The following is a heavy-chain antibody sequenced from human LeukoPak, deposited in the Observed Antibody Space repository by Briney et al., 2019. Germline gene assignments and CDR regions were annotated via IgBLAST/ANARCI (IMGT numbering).Heavy chain of an antibody. CDR2: INPSGGST. D-gene: IGHD1-26*01. CDR1: GYTFTSYY. Sequence: ASVKVSFKASGYTFTSYYMHWVRQAPGQGLEWMGIINPSGGSTSYAQKFQGRVTMTRDMSTSTVYMELSSLRSEDTAVYYCAREWSFMATTPYFDYWGQGTLVTVSS. V-gene: IGHV1-46*01. CDR3: AREWSFMATTPYFDY. J-gene: IGHJ4*02.